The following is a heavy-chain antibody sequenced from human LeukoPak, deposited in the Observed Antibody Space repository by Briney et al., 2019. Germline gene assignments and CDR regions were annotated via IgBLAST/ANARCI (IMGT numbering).Heavy chain of an antibody. CDR2: ISSNGISP. D-gene: IGHD3-10*01. V-gene: IGHV3-43*01. Sequence: GGSLRLSCAASGFTFDHYHMHWVRQVPGKGLEWVSLISSNGISPYYADSVKGRFTISRDNSKNSLYLQMNSLRAEDTAVYYCARKGPLISGYYYGMDVWGQGTTVTVSS. J-gene: IGHJ6*02. CDR3: ARKGPLISGYYYGMDV. CDR1: GFTFDHYH.